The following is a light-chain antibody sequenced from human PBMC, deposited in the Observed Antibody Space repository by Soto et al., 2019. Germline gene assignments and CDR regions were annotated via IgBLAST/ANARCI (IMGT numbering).Light chain of an antibody. V-gene: IGLV2-23*01. J-gene: IGLJ2*01. Sequence: QSVLTQPASGSGAPGQPITISCTGTSSDVGSYNLVSWYQQHPGKAPKLMIYEGSKRHSGISNRFSGSKSGNTASLTISGLQAEDEADYYCCSYAGSSTPVVFGGGTKLTAL. CDR1: SSDVGSYNL. CDR3: CSYAGSSTPVV. CDR2: EGS.